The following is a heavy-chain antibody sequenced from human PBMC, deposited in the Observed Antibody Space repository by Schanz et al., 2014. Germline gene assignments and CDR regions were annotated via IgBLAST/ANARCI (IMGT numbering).Heavy chain of an antibody. Sequence: EMQLLESGGGLAQPGGSLRLSCAASGFSFSSYAMGWVRQARGKGLEWVSAMNESHSTIYYADSVRGRFTISRDNTKNSLFLQLNSLRADDTAVYYCARIGGSVFDYWAQGTLVTVSS. CDR2: MNESHSTI. D-gene: IGHD3-10*01. V-gene: IGHV3-23*01. CDR3: ARIGGSVFDY. J-gene: IGHJ4*02. CDR1: GFSFSSYA.